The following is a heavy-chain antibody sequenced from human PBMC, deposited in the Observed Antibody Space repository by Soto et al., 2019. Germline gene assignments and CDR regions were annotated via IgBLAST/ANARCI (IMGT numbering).Heavy chain of an antibody. CDR2: IIPILGIA. Sequence: GASVKVSCKASGGTFSSYTISWVRQAPGQGLEWMGRIIPILGIANYAQKFQGRVTITADKSTSTAYMELSSLRSEDTAVYYCARPGIDGWFDPWGQGTLVTVSS. D-gene: IGHD1-20*01. J-gene: IGHJ5*02. CDR1: GGTFSSYT. CDR3: ARPGIDGWFDP. V-gene: IGHV1-69*02.